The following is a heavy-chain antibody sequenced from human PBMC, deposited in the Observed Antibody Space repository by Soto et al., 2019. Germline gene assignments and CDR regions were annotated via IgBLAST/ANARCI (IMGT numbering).Heavy chain of an antibody. Sequence: QVQLVQSGAEVKKPGASVKVSCKASGYTFTSYGISWVRQAPGQGLEWMGWISAYNGNTNYAQKLKGRITMTTDTSTGTAYMELRRLRSDATAVYYCARATGSSYGMDVWGQGTTVTVSS. CDR2: ISAYNGNT. V-gene: IGHV1-18*01. CDR1: GYTFTSYG. CDR3: ARATGSSYGMDV. D-gene: IGHD3-9*01. J-gene: IGHJ6*02.